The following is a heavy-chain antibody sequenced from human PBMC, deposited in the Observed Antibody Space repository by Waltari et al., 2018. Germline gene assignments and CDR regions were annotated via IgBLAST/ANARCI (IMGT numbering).Heavy chain of an antibody. CDR3: ARLMYSGAFRTGPFNV. Sequence: EEQLIQSGAEVKKSGESLRISCEGSGYTFSNYWIAWVRQTPGKGLEWMANIFPGDSDTKDSPSFQGQVTVSADKSSRTAHLEWNTLKTSDTAVYFCARLMYSGAFRTGPFNVWGQGTMVSVSA. D-gene: IGHD1-26*01. CDR2: IFPGDSDT. V-gene: IGHV5-51*01. CDR1: GYTFSNYW. J-gene: IGHJ3*01.